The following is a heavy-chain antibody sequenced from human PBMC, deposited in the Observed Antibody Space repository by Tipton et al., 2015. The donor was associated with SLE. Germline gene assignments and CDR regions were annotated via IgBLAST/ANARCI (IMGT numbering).Heavy chain of an antibody. J-gene: IGHJ5*02. V-gene: IGHV4-61*02. CDR3: AKDSGDYDFGQDP. D-gene: IGHD3-3*01. CDR2: IYVSGCT. Sequence: TLSLTCTVSGGSISSGYYFWSWIRQPAGKGLEWIGRIYVSGCTNYNPSLKSRVSISIDTSKNRFSLKLSTVTAADTAVYYCAKDSGDYDFGQDPWDRGTLVTVSS. CDR1: GGSISSGYYF.